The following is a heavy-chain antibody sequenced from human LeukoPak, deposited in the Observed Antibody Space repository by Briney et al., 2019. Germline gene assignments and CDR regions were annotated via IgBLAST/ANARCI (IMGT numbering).Heavy chain of an antibody. CDR1: GGSFSGYY. J-gene: IGHJ4*02. CDR3: ARVGYSGNDGL. V-gene: IGHV4-59*01. Sequence: PSQTLSLTCAVSGGSFSGYYWSWIRQPPGKGLEWIGYIYHSGSTKYNPSLKSRVTISVGTSKNQFSLKLSSVTAADTAVYYCARVGYSGNDGLWGQGSLVTVSS. CDR2: IYHSGST. D-gene: IGHD5-12*01.